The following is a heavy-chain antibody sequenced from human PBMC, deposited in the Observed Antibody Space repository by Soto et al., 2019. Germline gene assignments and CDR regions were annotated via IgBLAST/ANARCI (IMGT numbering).Heavy chain of an antibody. V-gene: IGHV3-30*18. J-gene: IGHJ4*02. Sequence: PGGSLRLSCVVSGFTFSSYGMHWVRQAPGKGLEWVAVISFDGVNKFYTDSVKGRFTISRDNSKNTLYLQLNSLRAEDTAVYYCAKAPHSSSWTLFPDCWGQGTLVTSPQ. CDR2: ISFDGVNK. CDR3: AKAPHSSSWTLFPDC. D-gene: IGHD6-13*01. CDR1: GFTFSSYG.